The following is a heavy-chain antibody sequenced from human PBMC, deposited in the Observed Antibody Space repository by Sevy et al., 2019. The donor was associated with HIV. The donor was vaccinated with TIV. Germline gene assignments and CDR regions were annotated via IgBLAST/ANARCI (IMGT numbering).Heavy chain of an antibody. Sequence: SETLSLSCAVSGGSVSSDNYYWTWIRQHPGKGLECIGYIYHLGSPSSNPSLKSRVTISVDTSKNQFSLKLRSVTAADTAVYFCAREAGYCSNGVCYTGWFDPWGQGTLVTVSS. CDR1: GGSVSSDNYY. CDR2: IYHLGSP. V-gene: IGHV4-31*11. D-gene: IGHD2-8*01. J-gene: IGHJ5*02. CDR3: AREAGYCSNGVCYTGWFDP.